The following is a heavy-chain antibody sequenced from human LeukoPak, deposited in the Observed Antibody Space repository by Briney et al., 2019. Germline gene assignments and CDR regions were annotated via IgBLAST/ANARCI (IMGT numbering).Heavy chain of an antibody. CDR1: GGSISSSSYY. Sequence: PSETLSLTCTVSGGSISSSSYYWGWIRQPPGKGLEGIGSIYYSGSTYYNPSLKSRVTISVDTSKNQFSLKLSSVTAADTAVYYCARRSVELTTGYFDLWGRGTLVTVSS. J-gene: IGHJ2*01. CDR3: ARRSVELTTGYFDL. CDR2: IYYSGST. V-gene: IGHV4-39*01. D-gene: IGHD1-7*01.